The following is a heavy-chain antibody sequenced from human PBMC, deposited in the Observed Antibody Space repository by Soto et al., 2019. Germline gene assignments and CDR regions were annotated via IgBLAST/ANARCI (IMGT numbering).Heavy chain of an antibody. CDR3: ARDFGDSSFDY. CDR2: IYYSGST. J-gene: IGHJ4*02. D-gene: IGHD3-10*01. CDR1: GGSISSYY. Sequence: QVQLQESGPGRVKPSETLSLTCTVSGGSISSYYWSWIRRPPGKGLEWIGYIYYSGSTNYNPSLKSRVTISVDTSKNQFSLKLSSVTAADTAVYYCARDFGDSSFDYWGQGTLVTVSS. V-gene: IGHV4-59*01.